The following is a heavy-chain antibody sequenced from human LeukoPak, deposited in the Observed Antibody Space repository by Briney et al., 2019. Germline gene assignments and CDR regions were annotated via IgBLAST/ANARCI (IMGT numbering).Heavy chain of an antibody. V-gene: IGHV6-1*01. Sequence: SQTLSLTCAISGDSVSRNSAAWHWIRQSPSRGLQWLGSTYYRSRWYNDYAVSMKSRITINPDTSKDQHSLQLNSVTPEDTAVYYCARDAGSGWSSFDYWGQGTLVTVSS. J-gene: IGHJ4*02. D-gene: IGHD6-19*01. CDR2: TYYRSRWYN. CDR1: GDSVSRNSAA. CDR3: ARDAGSGWSSFDY.